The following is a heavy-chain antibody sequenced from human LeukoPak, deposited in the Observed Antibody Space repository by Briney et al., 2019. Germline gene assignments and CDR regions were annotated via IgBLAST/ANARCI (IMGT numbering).Heavy chain of an antibody. CDR2: IYHSGST. Sequence: SETLSLTCTVSGYSISSGYYWGWIRQPPGKGLEWIGSIYHSGSTYYNPSLKSRVTISVDTSKNQFSLKLSSVTAADTAVYYCARGRITMVRGVITDYYYYYMDVWGKGTTVTISS. J-gene: IGHJ6*03. CDR3: ARGRITMVRGVITDYYYYYMDV. CDR1: GYSISSGYY. V-gene: IGHV4-38-2*02. D-gene: IGHD3-10*01.